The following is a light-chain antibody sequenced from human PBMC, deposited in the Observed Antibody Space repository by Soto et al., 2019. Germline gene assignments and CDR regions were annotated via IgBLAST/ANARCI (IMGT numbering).Light chain of an antibody. CDR2: GAS. CDR3: QQYDNFPRT. J-gene: IGKJ1*01. Sequence: EIVMTQSPATLSVSPGERATLSCRASQSVGSNLACYQQKPGQAPRLLIDGASTRATGIPARFSGSGSGTEFTLTISSLQSEYFAVYYCQQYDNFPRTCGQGTKVEIK. CDR1: QSVGSN. V-gene: IGKV3-15*01.